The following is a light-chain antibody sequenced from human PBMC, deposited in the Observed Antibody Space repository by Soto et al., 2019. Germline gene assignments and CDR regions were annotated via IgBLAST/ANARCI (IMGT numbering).Light chain of an antibody. Sequence: DIQMTQSPSSLSASVGDRVTITCRASQDNRNYLGWYQQKPGQVPKLLAYAASTLQSGVPSRFSASGSGTDFTLTISSLQPEDVATYYCQKYNGAPLTFGGGTKLEIK. J-gene: IGKJ4*01. CDR2: AAS. CDR3: QKYNGAPLT. V-gene: IGKV1-27*01. CDR1: QDNRNY.